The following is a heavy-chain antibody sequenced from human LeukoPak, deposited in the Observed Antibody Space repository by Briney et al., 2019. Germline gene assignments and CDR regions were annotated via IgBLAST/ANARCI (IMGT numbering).Heavy chain of an antibody. CDR2: IYSGGST. Sequence: GGSLRLSCAASGFTVSSNYMSWVRQAPGKGLEGVSVIYSGGSTYYADSVKGRFTISRHNSKNTLYLQMISLRAEDTAVYYCTYQYYYGSGSYLYYYGMDVWGQGTTVTVSS. V-gene: IGHV3-53*04. CDR3: TYQYYYGSGSYLYYYGMDV. D-gene: IGHD3-10*01. J-gene: IGHJ6*02. CDR1: GFTVSSNY.